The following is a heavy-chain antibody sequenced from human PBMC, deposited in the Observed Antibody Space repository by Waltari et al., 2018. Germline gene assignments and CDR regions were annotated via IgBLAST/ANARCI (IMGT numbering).Heavy chain of an antibody. Sequence: EVQLVESGGGLVQPGGSLRLSCAASGLTFSSYWMHWVRQAQGKGLVGVSRSNSDGITTSYADSVKGRFTISRDNAKNTLYLQMNSLRAEDTAVYYCAREGLITPSDYWGQGTLVTVSS. CDR1: GLTFSSYW. D-gene: IGHD2-8*01. CDR3: AREGLITPSDY. V-gene: IGHV3-74*01. CDR2: SNSDGITT. J-gene: IGHJ4*02.